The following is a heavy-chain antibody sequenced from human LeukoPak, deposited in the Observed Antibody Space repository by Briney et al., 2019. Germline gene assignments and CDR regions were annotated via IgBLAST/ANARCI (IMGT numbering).Heavy chain of an antibody. CDR3: ARAPIYSGWS. CDR1: RFAFSDYY. Sequence: KSGGSLRLSCAGSRFAFSDYYMRWMRQAPGKGREGVSYISSSGSTIYYADSVNGPFPISRDNANNSLYLQMNSLTAEDTAVYYCARAPIYSGWSWGQGTLVTVSS. D-gene: IGHD5-12*01. J-gene: IGHJ5*02. V-gene: IGHV3-11*04. CDR2: ISSSGSTI.